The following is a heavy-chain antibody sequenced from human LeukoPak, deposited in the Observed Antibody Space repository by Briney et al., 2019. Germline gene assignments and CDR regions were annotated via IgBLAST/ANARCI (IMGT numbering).Heavy chain of an antibody. CDR3: AREGADYYDSSGYYSPNAFDI. CDR1: GFTFSSYA. D-gene: IGHD3-22*01. CDR2: ISSSSSYI. V-gene: IGHV3-21*01. Sequence: PGGSLRLSCAASGFTFSSYAMSWVRQAPGKGLEWVSSISSSSSYIYYADSVKGRFTISRDNAKNSLYLQMNSLRAEDTAVYYCAREGADYYDSSGYYSPNAFDIWGQGTMVTVSS. J-gene: IGHJ3*02.